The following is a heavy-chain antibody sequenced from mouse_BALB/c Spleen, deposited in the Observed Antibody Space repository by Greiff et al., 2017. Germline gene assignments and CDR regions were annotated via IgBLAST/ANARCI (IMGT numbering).Heavy chain of an antibody. CDR2: IDPANGNT. D-gene: IGHD1-1*01. CDR1: GFNIKDTY. CDR3: ALLLRPPRDY. J-gene: IGHJ2*01. V-gene: IGHV14-3*02. Sequence: VQLQQSGAELVKPGASVKLSCTASGFNIKDTYMHWVKQRPEQGLEWIGRIDPANGNTKYDPKFQGKATITADTSSNTAYLQLSSLTSEDTAVYYCALLLRPPRDYWGQGTTRTVSS.